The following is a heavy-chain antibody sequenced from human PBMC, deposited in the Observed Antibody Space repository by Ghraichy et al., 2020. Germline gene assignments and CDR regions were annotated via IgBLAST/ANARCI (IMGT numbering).Heavy chain of an antibody. V-gene: IGHV4-34*01. CDR1: GGSFSGYY. Sequence: SQTLSLTCAVYGGSFSGYYWSWIRQPPGKGLEWIGEIYHSGSTNYNPSLKSRVTISVDTSKNQFSLKLSSVTAADTAVYYCARGEIIVGATYYCYSMDVWGQGTTVTVSS. CDR3: ARGEIIVGATYYCYSMDV. D-gene: IGHD1-26*01. CDR2: IYHSGST. J-gene: IGHJ6*02.